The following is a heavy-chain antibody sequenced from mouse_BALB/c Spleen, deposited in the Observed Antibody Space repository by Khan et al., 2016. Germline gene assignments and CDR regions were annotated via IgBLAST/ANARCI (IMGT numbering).Heavy chain of an antibody. CDR1: GYTFTEYI. D-gene: IGHD2-1*01. CDR2: FYPLCGSI. J-gene: IGHJ4*01. V-gene: IGHV1-62-2*01. Sequence: QIQLVQSGAGLVKPGASVKLSCKASGYTFTEYIIHWVKQRSGQGLEWIGWFYPLCGSIKYNEKSKDKATLTADKSSSTVYMELSRLTSEDSAVYFTARQAGNPHYAMGYWGQGTSVTVSS. CDR3: ARQAGNPHYAMGY.